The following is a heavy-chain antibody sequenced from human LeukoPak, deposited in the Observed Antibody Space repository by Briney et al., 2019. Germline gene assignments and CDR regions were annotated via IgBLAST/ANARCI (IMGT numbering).Heavy chain of an antibody. V-gene: IGHV3-21*01. CDR1: GFTFSNYP. J-gene: IGHJ4*02. CDR3: ARDDQLVQNFDY. CDR2: ISSSSSYI. Sequence: GGSLRLSCTASGFTFSNYPMSWVRQAPGKGLEWVSSISSSSSYIYYADSVKGRFTISRDNAKNSLYLQMNSLRAEDTAVYYCARDDQLVQNFDYWGQGTLVTVSS. D-gene: IGHD6-6*01.